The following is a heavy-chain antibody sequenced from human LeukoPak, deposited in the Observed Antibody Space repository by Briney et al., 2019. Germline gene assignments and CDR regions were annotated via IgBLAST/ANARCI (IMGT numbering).Heavy chain of an antibody. CDR1: GFTFGNYA. J-gene: IGHJ4*02. Sequence: GGSLRLSCAASGFTFGNYAMHWVRQAPGKGLEWVSGITGSGSSTYYADSVKGRFTISRDNSKNTLYLQMNSLRAEGTAVYYCAKAATMIVVVITTYWGQGTLVTVSS. D-gene: IGHD3-22*01. CDR3: AKAATMIVVVITTY. V-gene: IGHV3-23*01. CDR2: ITGSGSST.